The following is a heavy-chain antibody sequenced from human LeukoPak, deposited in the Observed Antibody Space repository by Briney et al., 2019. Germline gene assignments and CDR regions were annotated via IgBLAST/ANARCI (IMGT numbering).Heavy chain of an antibody. CDR1: GYTFTSYY. D-gene: IGHD6-19*01. J-gene: IGHJ3*02. Sequence: ASVKVSCKASGYTFTSYYMHWVRRAPGQGLEWMGIINPSGGSTSYAQKFQGRVTMTRDMSTSTVYMELSSLRSEDTAVYYCATYSSGSLWSGAFDIWGQGTMVTVSS. CDR3: ATYSSGSLWSGAFDI. CDR2: INPSGGST. V-gene: IGHV1-46*01.